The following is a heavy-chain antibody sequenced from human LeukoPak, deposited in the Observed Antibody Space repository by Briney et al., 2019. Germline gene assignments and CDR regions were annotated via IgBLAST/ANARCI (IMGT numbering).Heavy chain of an antibody. CDR2: ISSSSNAI. J-gene: IGHJ6*03. D-gene: IGHD3-10*01. Sequence: PGGSLRLSCAASGFTFSSYSMNWVRQAPGKGLEWVSFISSSSNAIYYADSVKGRFTISRDNAKNSLYLQVNSLRAEDTAVYYCARAMVRGVMVYHYMDVWGKGTTVTVSS. CDR3: ARAMVRGVMVYHYMDV. V-gene: IGHV3-21*01. CDR1: GFTFSSYS.